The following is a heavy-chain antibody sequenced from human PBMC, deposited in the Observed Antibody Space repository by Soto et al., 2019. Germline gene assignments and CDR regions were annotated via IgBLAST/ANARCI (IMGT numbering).Heavy chain of an antibody. J-gene: IGHJ3*01. CDR1: GYTFTSYG. CDR3: ARDFDSSGNYYAGGAFDF. CDR2: ISAYKGNT. Sequence: ASVKVSCKASGYTFTSYGISWVRQAPGQGLEWMGWISAYKGNTHYTQNLQGRVTVTTDTSTSTAHMELRSLRPDDTAVYYCARDFDSSGNYYAGGAFDFWGQGTLVTVSS. V-gene: IGHV1-18*04. D-gene: IGHD3-22*01.